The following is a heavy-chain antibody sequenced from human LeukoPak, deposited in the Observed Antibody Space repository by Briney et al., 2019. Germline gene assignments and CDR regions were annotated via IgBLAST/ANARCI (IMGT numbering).Heavy chain of an antibody. Sequence: GASVKVSCKASGYTLTSYAMNWVRQAPGQGLEWMGWINTNTGNPTYAQGFTGRFVFSLDTSVSTAYLQISSLKAEDTAVYYCARDSSIYCSGGSCYMKGNFDYWGQGTLVTVSS. CDR3: ARDSSIYCSGGSCYMKGNFDY. J-gene: IGHJ4*02. D-gene: IGHD2-15*01. CDR1: GYTLTSYA. CDR2: INTNTGNP. V-gene: IGHV7-4-1*02.